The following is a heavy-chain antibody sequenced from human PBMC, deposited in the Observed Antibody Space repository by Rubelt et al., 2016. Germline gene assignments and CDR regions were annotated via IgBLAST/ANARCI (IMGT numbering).Heavy chain of an antibody. Sequence: QVQLVESGGGLVKPGGSLRLSCAASGFTFSDYYMSWIRQAPGKGLEWVSYISSSGSTIYYADSVKGRFTISRDNAKNSLYLQRKSLRAEETAVYSYAVMALPTGPVSDWLLYRQDLGAFDIWGQGTIVTVSS. CDR3: AVMALPTGPVSDWLLYRQDLGAFDI. D-gene: IGHD3-9*01. CDR1: GFTFSDYY. V-gene: IGHV3-11*01. CDR2: ISSSGSTI. J-gene: IGHJ3*02.